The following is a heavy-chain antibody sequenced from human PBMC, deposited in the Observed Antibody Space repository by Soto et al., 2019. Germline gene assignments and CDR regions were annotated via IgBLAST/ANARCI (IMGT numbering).Heavy chain of an antibody. CDR1: GYGFTSYW. V-gene: IGHV5-51*01. CDR3: ARNGAPGYCSSTSCSKAYYYYYGMDV. J-gene: IGHJ6*02. D-gene: IGHD2-2*03. Sequence: PGESLKISCKGSGYGFTSYWIGWVRQMPGKGLEWMGIIYPGDSDTRYSPSFQGQVTISADKSISTAYLQWSSLKASDTAMYYCARNGAPGYCSSTSCSKAYYYYYGMDVWGQGTTVTVSS. CDR2: IYPGDSDT.